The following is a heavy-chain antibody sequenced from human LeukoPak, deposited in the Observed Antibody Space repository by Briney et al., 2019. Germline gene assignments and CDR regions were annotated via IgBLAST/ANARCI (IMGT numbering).Heavy chain of an antibody. J-gene: IGHJ4*02. D-gene: IGHD6-13*01. CDR3: ARHASRGAGFDY. Sequence: PSETLSLTCTVSGGSISNYYWSWNRQPPGKGLEWIGYIYYSGSTNYNPSLKSRVTISVDTSNNQFSLKLSSVTAADTAVYYCARHASRGAGFDYWGQGTLVTVSS. V-gene: IGHV4-59*08. CDR2: IYYSGST. CDR1: GGSISNYY.